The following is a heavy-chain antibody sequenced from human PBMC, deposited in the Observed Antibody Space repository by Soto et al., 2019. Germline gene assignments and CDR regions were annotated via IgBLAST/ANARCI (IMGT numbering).Heavy chain of an antibody. CDR2: LLRSDSNT. CDR3: VKGALLDY. CDR1: GFPFSTFD. J-gene: IGHJ4*02. V-gene: IGHV3-23*01. Sequence: EVQLLESGGGLVQPGGSLRLSCAASGFPFSTFDMSWVRQAPGKGLEWVSVLLRSDSNTYYSDSVKGRFTISRDNSRNTLYLEMGSLRDDDTAVYYCVKGALLDYWGQGILVTVSS.